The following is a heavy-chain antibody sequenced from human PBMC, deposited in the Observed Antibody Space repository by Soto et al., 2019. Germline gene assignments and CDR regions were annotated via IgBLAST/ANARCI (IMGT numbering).Heavy chain of an antibody. CDR3: ARGNHRWLQLWYFDL. Sequence: QVQLVQSGAEVKKPGSSVKVSCKASGGTLSNYPISWVRQAPGQGLEWMGGIIPIFGTVNYAQKFQGRVTITADESTSTAYMELSSLRSEDTAVYYCARGNHRWLQLWYFDLCGRGTLVTVSS. CDR1: GGTLSNYP. V-gene: IGHV1-69*12. D-gene: IGHD5-12*01. CDR2: IIPIFGTV. J-gene: IGHJ2*01.